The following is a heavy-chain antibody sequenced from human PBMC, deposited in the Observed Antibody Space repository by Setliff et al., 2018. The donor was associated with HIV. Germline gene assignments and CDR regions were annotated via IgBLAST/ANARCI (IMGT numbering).Heavy chain of an antibody. D-gene: IGHD6-6*01. J-gene: IGHJ5*01. V-gene: IGHV4-39*07. CDR1: GGSIDSSDYY. CDR3: ARGGNSRAAWFDS. CDR2: IFYSGRS. Sequence: SETLSLTCTVSGGSIDSSDYYWGWIRQPPGKGLEWIGSIFYSGRSMYNPSLRSRVTISVDTSKNQLSLSVTSVTAADTAVYFCARGGNSRAAWFDSWGQGTLVTVSS.